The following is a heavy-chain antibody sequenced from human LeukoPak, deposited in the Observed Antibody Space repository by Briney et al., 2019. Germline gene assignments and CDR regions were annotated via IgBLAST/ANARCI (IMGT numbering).Heavy chain of an antibody. CDR1: GYSFTGYW. Sequence: GESLKISCNGSGYSFTGYWIAWVRQMPGKGLEWMGIIYPDDSDTTYSPSFQNKVTISADKSIATAYLLWIRLNDADTSMYYCARRWGTYDILTGYYRDQDAFDIWGQGTMVTVSS. J-gene: IGHJ3*02. CDR2: IYPDDSDT. V-gene: IGHV5-51*01. D-gene: IGHD3-9*01. CDR3: ARRWGTYDILTGYYRDQDAFDI.